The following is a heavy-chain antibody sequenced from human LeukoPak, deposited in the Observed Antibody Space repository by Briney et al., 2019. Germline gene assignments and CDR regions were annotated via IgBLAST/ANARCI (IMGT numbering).Heavy chain of an antibody. CDR1: GFTFTKYS. D-gene: IGHD3-10*01. V-gene: IGHV3-48*01. CDR2: ISSGSTTI. J-gene: IGHJ4*02. Sequence: GGSLRLSCAASGFTFTKYSMHWVRQTPGKGLEWVSYISSGSTTIYYTDSVKGRFTLSRDNAKNSLYLQMNSLRAEDTAVYYCARRESTTMVRGGVDYWGQGTLVTVSS. CDR3: ARRESTTMVRGGVDY.